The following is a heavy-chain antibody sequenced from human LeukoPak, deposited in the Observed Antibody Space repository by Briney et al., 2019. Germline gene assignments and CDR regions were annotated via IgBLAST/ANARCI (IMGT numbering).Heavy chain of an antibody. V-gene: IGHV3-23*01. CDR1: GFTFSSYA. CDR2: ISGSGGST. J-gene: IGHJ6*03. D-gene: IGHD2-21*01. Sequence: PGGSLRLSCAASGFTFSSYAMNWVRQAPGKGLEWVSAISGSGGSTYYADSVKGRFTISRDNSKNTLYLQMNSLRAEDTAVYYCARVANCGGDCYPSDYMDVWGEGTTVTVSS. CDR3: ARVANCGGDCYPSDYMDV.